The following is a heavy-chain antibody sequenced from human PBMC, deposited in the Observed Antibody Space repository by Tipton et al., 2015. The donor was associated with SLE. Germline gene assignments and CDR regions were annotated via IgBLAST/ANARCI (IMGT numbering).Heavy chain of an antibody. Sequence: TLSLTCTVSGGSISSYYWSWIRQPPGKGLEWIGEINHSGSTNYNPSLKSRVTISVDTSKNQFSLKLSSVTAADTAVYYCARGPYYDSSGPLRAFDIWGQGTMVTVSS. CDR1: GGSISSYY. V-gene: IGHV4-34*01. CDR3: ARGPYYDSSGPLRAFDI. CDR2: INHSGST. J-gene: IGHJ3*02. D-gene: IGHD3-22*01.